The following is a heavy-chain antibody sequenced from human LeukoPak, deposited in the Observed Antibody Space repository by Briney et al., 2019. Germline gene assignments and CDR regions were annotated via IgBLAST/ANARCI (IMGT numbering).Heavy chain of an antibody. CDR3: ASLIRWLQPAGP. CDR2: IHYSGST. CDR1: GGSISPYY. J-gene: IGHJ5*02. Sequence: PSETLSLTCTVSGGSISPYYWSWIRQPPGKGLEWIGYIHYSGSTNYNPSLKSRVTISVDTSKNQFSLKLSSVTAADTAVYYCASLIRWLQPAGPWGQGTLVTVSS. V-gene: IGHV4-59*12. D-gene: IGHD5-24*01.